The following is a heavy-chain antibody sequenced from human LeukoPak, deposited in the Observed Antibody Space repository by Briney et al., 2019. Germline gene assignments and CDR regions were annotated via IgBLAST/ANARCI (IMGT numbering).Heavy chain of an antibody. V-gene: IGHV3-33*01. D-gene: IGHD1-26*01. CDR1: GFTFSRYG. CDR3: ARGSGSYYAGVDY. Sequence: GRSLRLSCAASGFTFSRYGMHWVRQAPGKGLEWVAVIWYDGSNKYYADSVKGRFTISRDNSKNTLYLQMNSLRAEDTAVYYCARGSGSYYAGVDYWGRGTLVTVSS. J-gene: IGHJ4*02. CDR2: IWYDGSNK.